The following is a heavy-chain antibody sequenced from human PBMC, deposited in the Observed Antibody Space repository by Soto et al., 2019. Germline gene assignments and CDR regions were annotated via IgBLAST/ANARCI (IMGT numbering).Heavy chain of an antibody. D-gene: IGHD3-10*01. Sequence: PSETLSLTCTVSGDSISGSSWSWVRQPPGKGLEWIAYMYFSGSTNYNPSLKSRVTISVDTSKNQFSLKLSSVTAADTAVYYCDRAPRGNYGYPSYFDYWGQGTLVTVSS. V-gene: IGHV4-59*01. CDR2: MYFSGST. CDR3: DRAPRGNYGYPSYFDY. CDR1: GDSISGSS. J-gene: IGHJ4*02.